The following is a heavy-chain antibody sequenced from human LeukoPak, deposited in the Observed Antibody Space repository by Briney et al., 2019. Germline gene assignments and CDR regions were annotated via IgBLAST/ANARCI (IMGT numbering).Heavy chain of an antibody. CDR2: MNPNSGNT. Sequence: GASVKVSCKASGYTFTSYDINWVRQATGQGLEWMGWMNPNSGNTGYAQKFQGRVTMTRNTSISTAYMELSSLRSEDTAVYYCARDQEKVTTVTPNGMDVWGQGTTVTVSS. CDR1: GYTFTSYD. CDR3: ARDQEKVTTVTPNGMDV. J-gene: IGHJ6*02. D-gene: IGHD4-11*01. V-gene: IGHV1-8*01.